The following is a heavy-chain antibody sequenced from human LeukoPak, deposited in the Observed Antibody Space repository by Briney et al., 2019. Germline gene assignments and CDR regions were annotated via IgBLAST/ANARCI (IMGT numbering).Heavy chain of an antibody. V-gene: IGHV3-21*01. CDR3: ARGYSIPSPFDY. J-gene: IGHJ4*02. D-gene: IGHD6-13*01. CDR2: ISSSSSYI. CDR1: GFIFRNYA. Sequence: PGGSLRLSCAASGFIFRNYAMNWVRQAPGKGLEWVSSISSSSSYIYYADSVKGRFTISRDNAKNSLYLQMNSLRAEDTAVYYCARGYSIPSPFDYWGQGTLVTVSS.